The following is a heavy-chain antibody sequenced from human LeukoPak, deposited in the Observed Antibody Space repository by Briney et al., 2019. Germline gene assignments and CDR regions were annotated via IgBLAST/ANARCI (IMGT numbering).Heavy chain of an antibody. V-gene: IGHV1-69*06. Sequence: ASVKVSCKASGYTFTNYDINWVRQATGQGLEWMGGIIPIFGTTNYAQKFQDRVTITADTSTRTAYMNLSSLRSEDTAVYYCARVVGLTGYSSNWYSGYYYYMDIWGKGTTVTVSS. CDR1: GYTFTNYD. CDR2: IIPIFGTT. J-gene: IGHJ6*03. D-gene: IGHD6-13*01. CDR3: ARVVGLTGYSSNWYSGYYYYMDI.